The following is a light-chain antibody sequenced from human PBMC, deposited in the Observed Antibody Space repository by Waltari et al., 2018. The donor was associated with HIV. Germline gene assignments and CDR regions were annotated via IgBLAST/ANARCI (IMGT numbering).Light chain of an antibody. Sequence: SSELAQDPAVSVALGQTVRITCQGDSVRTYYASWYQQKPGLAPVLVFDDRNNRPSGIPDRFSGSTSGDTASLTITGAQAEDEADYYCNSRDTIGHWFFGGGTKVTVL. V-gene: IGLV3-19*01. J-gene: IGLJ3*02. CDR2: DRN. CDR1: SVRTYY. CDR3: NSRDTIGHWF.